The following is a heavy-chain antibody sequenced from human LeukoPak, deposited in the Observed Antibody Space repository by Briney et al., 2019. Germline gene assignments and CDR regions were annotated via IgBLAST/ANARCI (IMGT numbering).Heavy chain of an antibody. Sequence: SQTLSLTCTVSGYSISSSYYWGWIRQPPGKGLEWIGSLYHNGITYYNPSLKSRVTMSVDTSNNQFSLKLSSVTAADTAVYYCARDRNGIAAAEYYYYMDVWGKGTTVTISS. CDR3: ARDRNGIAAAEYYYYMDV. CDR2: LYHNGIT. V-gene: IGHV4-38-2*02. CDR1: GYSISSSYY. J-gene: IGHJ6*03. D-gene: IGHD6-13*01.